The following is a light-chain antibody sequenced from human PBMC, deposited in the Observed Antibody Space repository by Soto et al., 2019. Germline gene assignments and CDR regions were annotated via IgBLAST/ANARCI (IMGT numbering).Light chain of an antibody. CDR1: QSVSNSY. Sequence: ESVLTQSPGTLSLSPGERATLSCRASQSVSNSYFAWYQQKPGRAPRLLIYGISSRATGIPDRFSGSGSGTDFTLTISRLEPEDFVVYCCQQYSSLPHTFGQGTKVDIK. J-gene: IGKJ2*01. V-gene: IGKV3-20*01. CDR3: QQYSSLPHT. CDR2: GIS.